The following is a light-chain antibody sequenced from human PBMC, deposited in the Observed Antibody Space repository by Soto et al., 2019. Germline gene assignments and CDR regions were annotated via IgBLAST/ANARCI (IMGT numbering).Light chain of an antibody. CDR1: SSDVGGYNY. CDR2: DVS. Sequence: QSALTQPASVSGSPGQSITISCTGTSSDVGGYNYVSWYQQRSGKAPKLMIYDVSNRPSGVSNRFSGSKSGNTASLTISGLQAEDEADYYCGSYASSSTLYVFGTGTKVTVL. J-gene: IGLJ1*01. V-gene: IGLV2-14*01. CDR3: GSYASSSTLYV.